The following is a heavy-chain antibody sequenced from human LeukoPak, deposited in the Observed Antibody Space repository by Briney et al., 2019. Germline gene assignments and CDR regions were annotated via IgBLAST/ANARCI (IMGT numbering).Heavy chain of an antibody. J-gene: IGHJ4*02. CDR1: GFTFNNYG. Sequence: GGSLRLSCAASGFTFNNYGMHWVRQAPGKGLEWVAVVSYDGNNKDYLDSAKGRFTISRDNSKNTLYLQMNSLRAEDTAVYYCAKDGTMSLYGLDYWGQGTLVTVSS. D-gene: IGHD3-10*02. V-gene: IGHV3-30*18. CDR2: VSYDGNNK. CDR3: AKDGTMSLYGLDY.